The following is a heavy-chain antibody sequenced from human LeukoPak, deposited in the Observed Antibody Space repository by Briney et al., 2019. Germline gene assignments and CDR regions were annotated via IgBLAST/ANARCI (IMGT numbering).Heavy chain of an antibody. D-gene: IGHD4-17*01. J-gene: IGHJ6*02. V-gene: IGHV5-51*01. CDR2: FYPGDSDT. CDR3: ARAYGDLLFMDV. CDR1: GYNFTTYW. Sequence: GESLKISCKASGYNFTTYWIGGVRQLPGKGLEWMGTFYPGDSDTRYNPSFQGQVTVSADKSVTTAYLQWSSLKASDTAMYYCARAYGDLLFMDVWGQGTTVTVSS.